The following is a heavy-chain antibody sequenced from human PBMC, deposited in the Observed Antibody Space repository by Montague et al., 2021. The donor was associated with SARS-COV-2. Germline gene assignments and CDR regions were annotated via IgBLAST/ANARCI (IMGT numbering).Heavy chain of an antibody. J-gene: IGHJ4*02. CDR3: ARQLPSYCATNKCYPYYFDG. V-gene: IGHV4-39*01. Sequence: SETLSLTCTVSGGSISSPDYYWGWIRQPPGKGLEWIGSISYTGRTYYNPSLRSRVSFSMDTSKNHSSLSLSSVTVADTAVYFCARQLPSYCATNKCYPYYFDGWGQGALVTVSS. CDR2: ISYTGRT. CDR1: GGSISSPDYY. D-gene: IGHD2-8*01.